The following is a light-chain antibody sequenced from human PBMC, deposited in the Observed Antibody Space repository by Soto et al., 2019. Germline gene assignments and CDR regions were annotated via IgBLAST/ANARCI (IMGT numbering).Light chain of an antibody. CDR1: SSDIGSNS. V-gene: IGLV1-44*01. CDR3: ATWSDSLKGWV. CDR2: AND. Sequence: QSVLTQPPSASRTPGQRVTIPCSGSSSDIGSNSVNWYQQLPGAAPRLLIYANDHRPSGVPDRFSASKSGTSASLAINGVRSEDEAFYYCATWSDSLKGWVFGGGTKLTVL. J-gene: IGLJ3*02.